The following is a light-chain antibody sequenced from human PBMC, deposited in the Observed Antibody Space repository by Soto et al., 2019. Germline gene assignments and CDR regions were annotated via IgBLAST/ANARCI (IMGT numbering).Light chain of an antibody. J-gene: IGKJ5*01. CDR2: DAS. V-gene: IGKV1-39*01. CDR1: QSISTY. CDR3: QQSYMVPIT. Sequence: DIQMTQSPSSLSASVGNRVTITCRASQSISTYLNWYQKKPGKAPNLLIYDASRLQSEDPSRFSGSGGGTDFTLSISSVQPEDFATYFCQQSYMVPITFGQETQLEI.